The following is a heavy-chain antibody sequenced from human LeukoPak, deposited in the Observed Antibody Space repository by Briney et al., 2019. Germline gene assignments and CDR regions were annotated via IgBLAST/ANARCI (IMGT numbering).Heavy chain of an antibody. V-gene: IGHV1-2*02. CDR1: GYTFTGYY. CDR3: AREVQNTIFGVVIILGFDY. J-gene: IGHJ4*02. CDR2: INPNSGGT. Sequence: ASVKVSCKASGYTFTGYYMHWVRQAPGQGLEWMGWINPNSGGTNYAQKFQGRVTMTRDTSISTAYMELSRLRSDDTAVYYCAREVQNTIFGVVIILGFDYWGQGTLVTVSS. D-gene: IGHD3-3*01.